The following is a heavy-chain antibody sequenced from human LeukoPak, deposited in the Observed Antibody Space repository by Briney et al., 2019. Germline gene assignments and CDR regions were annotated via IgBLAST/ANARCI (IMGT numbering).Heavy chain of an antibody. V-gene: IGHV3-33*01. D-gene: IGHD5-12*01. CDR3: ARDRSYRDIVATIDY. CDR2: IWYDGSNK. J-gene: IGHJ4*02. Sequence: GRSLRLSCAASGFTFSSYGMHWVRQAPGKGLEWVAVIWYDGSNKYYADSVKGRFTISRDNSKNTLYLQMNSLRAEDTAVYYCARDRSYRDIVATIDYWGRGTLVTVSS. CDR1: GFTFSSYG.